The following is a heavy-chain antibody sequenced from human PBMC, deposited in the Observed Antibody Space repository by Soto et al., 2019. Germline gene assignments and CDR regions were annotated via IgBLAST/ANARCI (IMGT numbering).Heavy chain of an antibody. CDR3: ARRGNSWSGYYYYYGMDV. V-gene: IGHV4-39*01. CDR2: IYYSGST. Sequence: SETLSLTCTVSGGSISSSSYYWGWIRQPPGKGLEWIGSIYYSGSTYYNPSLKSRVTISVDTSKNQFSLKLSSVTAADTAVYYCARRGNSWSGYYYYYGMDVWGQGTTVTVSS. CDR1: GGSISSSSYY. J-gene: IGHJ6*02. D-gene: IGHD6-13*01.